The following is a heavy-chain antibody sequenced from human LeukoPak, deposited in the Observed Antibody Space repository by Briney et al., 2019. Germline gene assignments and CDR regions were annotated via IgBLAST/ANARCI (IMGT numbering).Heavy chain of an antibody. J-gene: IGHJ4*02. CDR2: IKQDGSEK. V-gene: IGHV3-7*02. Sequence: AGGSLRLSCAASGFTFSSYWMSWVRQAPGKGLEWVANIKQDGSEKYYVDSVKGRFTISRDNAKNSLYLQMNSLRAEDTAVYYCASQARYCTNGVCYSQRYYFDYWGQGTQVTVSS. D-gene: IGHD2-8*01. CDR1: GFTFSSYW. CDR3: ASQARYCTNGVCYSQRYYFDY.